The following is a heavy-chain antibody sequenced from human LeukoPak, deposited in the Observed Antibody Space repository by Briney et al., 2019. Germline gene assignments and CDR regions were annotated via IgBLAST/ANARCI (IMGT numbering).Heavy chain of an antibody. J-gene: IGHJ4*02. D-gene: IGHD1-26*01. Sequence: GGSLRLSCAASGFTFSSYSMNWVRQAPGKGLEWVSYISSSGSTIYYADSVKGRFTISRDNAKNSLYLQMNSLRAEDTAVYYCARGGRIVGATTGNDYWGQGTLVTVSS. V-gene: IGHV3-48*04. CDR2: ISSSGSTI. CDR3: ARGGRIVGATTGNDY. CDR1: GFTFSSYS.